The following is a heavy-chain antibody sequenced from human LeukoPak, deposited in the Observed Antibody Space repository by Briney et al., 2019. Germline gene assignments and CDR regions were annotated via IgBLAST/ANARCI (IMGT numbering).Heavy chain of an antibody. CDR3: AKDPYYYDTSGYNGDY. CDR2: ISGSGGST. CDR1: GFTFSNYA. Sequence: GGSLRLSCAASGFTFSNYAMSWVREAPGKGLEWVSSISGSGGSTYYADSVKGRFTISRDNSKNTLFLQMNSLRAEDTAVYYCAKDPYYYDTSGYNGDYWGQGTLVTVSS. V-gene: IGHV3-23*01. D-gene: IGHD3-22*01. J-gene: IGHJ4*02.